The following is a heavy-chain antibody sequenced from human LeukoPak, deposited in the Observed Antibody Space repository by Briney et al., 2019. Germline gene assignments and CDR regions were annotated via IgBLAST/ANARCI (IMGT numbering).Heavy chain of an antibody. CDR2: ISANGGST. Sequence: GGSLRLSCAASGFTFSNAWMSWVRQAPGKGLEWVSAISANGGSTNYADSVKGRFTISRENAKNSLYLQMNSLRAGDTAVYYCARAAYYYDSSGYQGVWYFDLWGRGTLVTVSS. D-gene: IGHD3-22*01. CDR3: ARAAYYYDSSGYQGVWYFDL. CDR1: GFTFSNAW. J-gene: IGHJ2*01. V-gene: IGHV3-23*01.